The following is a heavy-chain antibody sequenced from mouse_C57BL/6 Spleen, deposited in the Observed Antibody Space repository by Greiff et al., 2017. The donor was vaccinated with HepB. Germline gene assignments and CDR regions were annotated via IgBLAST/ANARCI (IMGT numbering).Heavy chain of an antibody. Sequence: QVQLKESGPELVKPGASVKISCKASGYAFSSSWMNWVKQRPGKGLEWIGRIYPGDGDTNYNGKFKGKATLTADKSSSTAYMQLSSLTSEDSAVYFCAREGSYYGSSYGYFDVWGTGTTVTVSS. CDR3: AREGSYYGSSYGYFDV. D-gene: IGHD1-1*01. V-gene: IGHV1-82*01. J-gene: IGHJ1*03. CDR1: GYAFSSSW. CDR2: IYPGDGDT.